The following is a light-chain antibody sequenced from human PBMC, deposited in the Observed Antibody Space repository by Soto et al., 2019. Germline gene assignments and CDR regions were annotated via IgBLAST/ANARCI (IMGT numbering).Light chain of an antibody. V-gene: IGKV1-9*01. CDR1: QGIRSS. CDR3: PQLKLYPPFT. J-gene: IGKJ2*01. CDR2: AAS. Sequence: DIQLTQSPSFLSASVGDRVTITCRASQGIRSSLAWYQQTPGKAPKLLIYAASILQSGVPSRFSVSGYGTEFTLPISTLQPEDFATYYCPQLKLYPPFTFGQGTKVDI.